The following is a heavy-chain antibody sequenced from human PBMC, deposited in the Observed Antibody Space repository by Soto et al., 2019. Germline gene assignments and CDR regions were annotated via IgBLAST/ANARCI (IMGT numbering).Heavy chain of an antibody. CDR2: IKSKTDGGTT. D-gene: IGHD3-3*01. Sequence: PGGSLRLSCAASGFTFSNAWMNWVRQAPGKGLEWVGRIKSKTDGGTTDYAAPVKGRFTISRDDSKNTLYLQMNSLKTEDTAVYYCTTLSITIFGVVSMDVWGQGTTVTVSS. CDR1: GFTFSNAW. CDR3: TTLSITIFGVVSMDV. J-gene: IGHJ6*02. V-gene: IGHV3-15*07.